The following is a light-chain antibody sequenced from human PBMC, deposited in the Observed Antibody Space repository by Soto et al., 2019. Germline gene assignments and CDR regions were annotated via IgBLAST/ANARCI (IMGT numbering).Light chain of an antibody. CDR2: GAS. J-gene: IGKJ2*01. CDR3: QQYSNWPPQT. Sequence: EMVMTQSPATLSVSPGERATLSGRASQSVSSDLAWYHQKPGQAPRLLIYGASTRATGIPARFSGSGSGTEFTLTISSLQSEDFAVYYCQQYSNWPPQTFGQGTKVDIK. CDR1: QSVSSD. V-gene: IGKV3-15*01.